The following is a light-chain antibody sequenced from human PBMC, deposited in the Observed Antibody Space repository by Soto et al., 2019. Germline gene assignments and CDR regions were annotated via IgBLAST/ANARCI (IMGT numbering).Light chain of an antibody. CDR2: GAS. J-gene: IGKJ4*01. CDR1: QSVGSS. Sequence: ENVWTQSPGTVSLSPGERVTLSCRASQSVGSSVAWYQQKPGQAPRLIIYGASRRATGFPDRFSGSGSGTDFTLTISSLQSEDFAVYYCQQYHHWPMNFGRGTKLEIK. V-gene: IGKV3-15*01. CDR3: QQYHHWPMN.